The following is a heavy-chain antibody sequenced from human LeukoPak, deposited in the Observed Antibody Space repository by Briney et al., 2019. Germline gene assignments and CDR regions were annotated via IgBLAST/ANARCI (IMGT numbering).Heavy chain of an antibody. D-gene: IGHD4-11*01. CDR1: GGSSSSYY. Sequence: SETLSLACTVSGGSSSSYYWSWIRQPPGKGLEWIGYIYYSGSTNYNPSLKSRVTISVDTSKNQFSLKLSSVTAADTAVYYCARGMTTNYYYYYGMDVRGQGTTVTVSS. CDR3: ARGMTTNYYYYYGMDV. J-gene: IGHJ6*02. CDR2: IYYSGST. V-gene: IGHV4-59*01.